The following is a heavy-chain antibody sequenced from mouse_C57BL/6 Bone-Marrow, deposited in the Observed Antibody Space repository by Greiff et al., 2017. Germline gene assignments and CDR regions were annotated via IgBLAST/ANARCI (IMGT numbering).Heavy chain of an antibody. D-gene: IGHD4-1*01. V-gene: IGHV3-8*01. Sequence: EVQLQQSGPGLAKPSQTLSLTCSVTGYSITSDYWHWIRKFPGNKLEYMGYISYSGSTYYNPSLKSRISITRDTSKNQYYLHLNSGTTEDTATYYWARDGTGAMDYWGQGTSVTVSS. J-gene: IGHJ4*01. CDR3: ARDGTGAMDY. CDR2: ISYSGST. CDR1: GYSITSDY.